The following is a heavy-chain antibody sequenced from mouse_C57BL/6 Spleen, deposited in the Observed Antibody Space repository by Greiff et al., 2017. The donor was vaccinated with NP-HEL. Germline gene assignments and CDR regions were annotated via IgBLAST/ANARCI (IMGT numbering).Heavy chain of an antibody. Sequence: VQGVESGAELAKPGASVKLSCKASGYTFTSYWMHWVKQRPGQGLEWIGYINPSSGYTKYNQKFKDKATLTADKSSSTAYMQLSSLTYEDSAVYYCARGADYDGTWFAYWGQGTLVTVSA. D-gene: IGHD2-4*01. CDR3: ARGADYDGTWFAY. J-gene: IGHJ3*01. CDR2: INPSSGYT. CDR1: GYTFTSYW. V-gene: IGHV1-7*01.